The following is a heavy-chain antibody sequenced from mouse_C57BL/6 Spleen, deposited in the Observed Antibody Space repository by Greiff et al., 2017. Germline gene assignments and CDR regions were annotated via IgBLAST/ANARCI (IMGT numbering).Heavy chain of an antibody. Sequence: EVQRVESEGGLVQPGSSMKLSCTASGFTFSDYYMAWVRQVPEKGLEWVSNINYDGSSTYYLDSLKSRFIISRDNAKNILYLQMSSLKSEDTATYYCARSIYYYGSSYGYFDVWGTGTTVTVSS. V-gene: IGHV5-16*01. J-gene: IGHJ1*03. CDR3: ARSIYYYGSSYGYFDV. D-gene: IGHD1-1*01. CDR1: GFTFSDYY. CDR2: INYDGSST.